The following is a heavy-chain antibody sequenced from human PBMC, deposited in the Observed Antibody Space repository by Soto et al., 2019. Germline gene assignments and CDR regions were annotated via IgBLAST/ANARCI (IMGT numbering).Heavy chain of an antibody. CDR2: ISYDGSNK. V-gene: IGHV3-30-3*01. J-gene: IGHJ4*02. CDR3: ARVLTGTPLFAY. CDR1: GFTFSSYA. D-gene: IGHD1-1*01. Sequence: QVQLVESGGGVVQPGRSLRLSCAASGFTFSSYAMHWVRQAPGKGLEWVAVISYDGSNKYYADSVKCRFTISRDNSKNTLYLHMNSLRAEDTAVYYCARVLTGTPLFAYWGQGTLVTVSS.